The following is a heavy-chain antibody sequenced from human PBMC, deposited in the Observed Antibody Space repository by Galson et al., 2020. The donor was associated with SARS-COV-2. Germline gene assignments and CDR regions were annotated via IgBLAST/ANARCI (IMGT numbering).Heavy chain of an antibody. CDR1: GFTFSSYG. V-gene: IGHV3-33*01. J-gene: IGHJ6*03. CDR3: ARDLVGAYYYRGG. CDR2: IWYDGSNK. D-gene: IGHD1-26*01. Sequence: GESLKISCAASGFTFSSYGMHWVRQAPGKGLEWVAVIWYDGSNKYYADSVKGRFTISRENSKNTLYLQMNSLRAEDTAVYSCARDLVGAYYYRGGWGKGTTVTASS.